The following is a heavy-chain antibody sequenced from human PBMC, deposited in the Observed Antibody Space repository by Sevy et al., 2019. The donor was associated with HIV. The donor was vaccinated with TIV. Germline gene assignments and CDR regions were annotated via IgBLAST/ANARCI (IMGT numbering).Heavy chain of an antibody. CDR2: ISGGGGST. CDR1: GFTFSSYA. V-gene: IGHV3-23*01. Sequence: GGSLRLSCAASGFTFSSYAMSWVRQAPGKGLEWVSAISGGGGSTYYADSVKGRFTISRDNSKNTLYLQMNSLRAEDTAVYYCGLVPAADPHYYGMDVWGQGTTVTVSS. J-gene: IGHJ6*02. CDR3: GLVPAADPHYYGMDV. D-gene: IGHD2-2*01.